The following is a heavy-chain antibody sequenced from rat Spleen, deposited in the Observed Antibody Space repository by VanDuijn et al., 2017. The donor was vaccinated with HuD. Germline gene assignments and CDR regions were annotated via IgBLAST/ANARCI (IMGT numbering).Heavy chain of an antibody. Sequence: EVQLVESGGGLVQPGRSMKLSCSASGFTFSNYYMAWVRQAPTKGLEWVASINTGGGKTYYRDSVKGRFTISRDNTKSTLYLQMDSLRSEDTATYYCARQYTTDYFFGGWFTYWGQGTLVTVSS. CDR3: ARQYTTDYFFGGWFTY. V-gene: IGHV5-25*01. D-gene: IGHD1-6*01. CDR1: GFTFSNYY. CDR2: INTGGGKT. J-gene: IGHJ3*01.